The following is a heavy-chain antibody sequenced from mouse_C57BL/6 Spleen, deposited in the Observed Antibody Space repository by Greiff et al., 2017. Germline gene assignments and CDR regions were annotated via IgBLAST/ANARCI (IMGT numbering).Heavy chain of an antibody. Sequence: EVKLEESGPGLVKPSQSLSLTCSVTGYSITSGYYWNWIRQFPGNKLEWMGYISYDGSNNYNPSLKNRISITRDTSKNQFFLKLNSVTTEDTATYYCARKDYYGSAWGQGTTLTVSS. CDR2: ISYDGSN. D-gene: IGHD1-1*01. V-gene: IGHV3-6*01. CDR3: ARKDYYGSA. J-gene: IGHJ2*01. CDR1: GYSITSGYY.